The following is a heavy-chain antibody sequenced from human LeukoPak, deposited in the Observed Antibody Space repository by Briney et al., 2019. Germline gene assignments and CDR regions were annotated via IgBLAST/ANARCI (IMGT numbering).Heavy chain of an antibody. Sequence: SVKVSCKASGGTFSSYAISWVRQAPGQGLEWMGRIIPILGIANYAQKFQGRVTITADKSTSTAYMELSSLRAEDTAVYYCARDFTEFQLRYFDWFDYWGQGTLVTVSS. D-gene: IGHD3-9*01. CDR1: GGTFSSYA. V-gene: IGHV1-69*04. CDR2: IIPILGIA. J-gene: IGHJ4*02. CDR3: ARDFTEFQLRYFDWFDY.